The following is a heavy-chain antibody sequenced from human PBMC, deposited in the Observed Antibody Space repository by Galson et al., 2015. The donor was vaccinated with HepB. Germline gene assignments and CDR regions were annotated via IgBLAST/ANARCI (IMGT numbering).Heavy chain of an antibody. CDR1: GFTLSGSA. J-gene: IGHJ4*02. D-gene: IGHD3-16*01. V-gene: IGHV3-73*01. CDR2: IRSKANSYAT. CDR3: TRHTTGGSY. Sequence: SLRLSCAASGFTLSGSAMHWVRQASGKGLEWVGRIRSKANSYATAYAASVKGRFTISRDDSKNTAYLQMNSLKTEDTAVYYCTRHTTGGSYWGQGTLVTVSS.